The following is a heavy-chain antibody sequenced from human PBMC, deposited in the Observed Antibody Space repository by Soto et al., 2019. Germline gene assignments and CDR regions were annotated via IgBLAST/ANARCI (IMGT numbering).Heavy chain of an antibody. D-gene: IGHD5-12*01. CDR2: IIPIFGTA. CDR1: GGTFSSYA. J-gene: IGHJ5*02. CDR3: ARDAGPSGVATTIPGWFDP. V-gene: IGHV1-69*13. Sequence: SVKVSCKASGGTFSSYAISWVRQAPGQGLEWMGGIIPIFGTANYAQKFQGRVTITADESTSTAYMELSSLRSEDTAVYYCARDAGPSGVATTIPGWFDPWCQGTLVTV.